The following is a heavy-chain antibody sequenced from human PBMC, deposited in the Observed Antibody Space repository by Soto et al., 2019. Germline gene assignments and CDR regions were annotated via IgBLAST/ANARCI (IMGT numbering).Heavy chain of an antibody. CDR3: VRRDCGGDCYSWYY. J-gene: IGHJ4*02. Sequence: SETLALSCAVSGGSIDSSAYYWVWIRQPPGKVLEWIGSIKYGGSSYYNPSLKSRVTISVDTSKNHFSLKLSSVTAADTAVYYCVRRDCGGDCYSWYYWGQGTLVTVSS. V-gene: IGHV4-39*02. CDR2: IKYGGSS. D-gene: IGHD2-21*02. CDR1: GGSIDSSAYY.